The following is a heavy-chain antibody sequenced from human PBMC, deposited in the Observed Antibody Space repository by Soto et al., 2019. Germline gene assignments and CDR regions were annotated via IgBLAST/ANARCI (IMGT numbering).Heavy chain of an antibody. CDR3: ASIGESGYDFGYYYGIDV. D-gene: IGHD5-12*01. V-gene: IGHV4-39*01. CDR2: IYYSGGT. CDR1: AGSISSSSYY. Sequence: HLQLQESGPGLVMPAETLSLTCTVSAGSISSSSYYWGWIRHPPGKGLAWIGSIYYSGGTCYNPHLKRRVTISVDKFKNQFSRKLSSVTAADTAVYYCASIGESGYDFGYYYGIDVWGQGTTVTFAS. J-gene: IGHJ6*02.